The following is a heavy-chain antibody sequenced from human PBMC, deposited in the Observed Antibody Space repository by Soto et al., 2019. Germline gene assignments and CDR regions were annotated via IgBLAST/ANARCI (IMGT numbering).Heavy chain of an antibody. Sequence: PGGSLRLSCAASGFTFSSYSMNWVRQAPGKGLEWVSSISSSSSYIYYADSVKSRFTISRDNAKNSLYLQMNSLRAEDTAVYYCARDWSDIDETYYDILTGYYISLGYWGQGTLVTVSS. CDR1: GFTFSSYS. J-gene: IGHJ4*02. CDR3: ARDWSDIDETYYDILTGYYISLGY. V-gene: IGHV3-21*01. D-gene: IGHD3-9*01. CDR2: ISSSSSYI.